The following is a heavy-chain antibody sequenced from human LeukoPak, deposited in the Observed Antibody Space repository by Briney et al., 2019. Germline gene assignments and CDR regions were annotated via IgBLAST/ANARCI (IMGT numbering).Heavy chain of an antibody. CDR1: GGSISSNNW. V-gene: IGHV4/OR15-8*01. CDR2: ISHRGST. J-gene: IGHJ3*02. D-gene: IGHD2-21*01. CDR3: AREGLAYCPPDI. Sequence: SETLSLTCVVSGGSISSNNWWRWVRQPPGKGLEWIGEISHRGSTNYNPSLKSRVTISVDKSKNQFSLKLSSVTAADTAVYYCAREGLAYCPPDIWGQGTMVTVSS.